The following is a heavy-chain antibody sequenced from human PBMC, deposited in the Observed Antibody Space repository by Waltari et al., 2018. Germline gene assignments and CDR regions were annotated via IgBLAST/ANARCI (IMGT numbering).Heavy chain of an antibody. J-gene: IGHJ4*02. Sequence: EVQLLESGGGLVQPGGSLRLSCAASGFTFSSYAMSWVRQAPGKGLEWVSVIYSGGSTYYADSVKGRFTISRDNSKNTLYLQMNSLRAEDTAVYYCAKAQKEAFDYWGQGTLVTVSS. CDR3: AKAQKEAFDY. CDR1: GFTFSSYA. V-gene: IGHV3-23*03. CDR2: IYSGGST.